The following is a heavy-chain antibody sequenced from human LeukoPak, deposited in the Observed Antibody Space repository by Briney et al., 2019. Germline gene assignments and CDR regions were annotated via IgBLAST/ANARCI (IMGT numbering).Heavy chain of an antibody. V-gene: IGHV3-11*05. Sequence: GGSLRLSCAASGFTFSDYYMTWIRQAPGKGLEWLSYISTGSTYTNYANSVKGRFTISRDNAKNSLSLQLNSLRAEDTAVYYCTREDNWYFDLWGRCILVTVSS. CDR3: TREDNWYFDL. CDR1: GFTFSDYY. J-gene: IGHJ2*01. CDR2: ISTGSTYT.